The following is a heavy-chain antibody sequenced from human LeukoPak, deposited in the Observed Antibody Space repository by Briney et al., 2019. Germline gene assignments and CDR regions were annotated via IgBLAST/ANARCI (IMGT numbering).Heavy chain of an antibody. CDR2: INHSGST. Sequence: SETLSLTCAVDGGSFSGYYWSWIRQPPGKGLEWIGEINHSGSTNYNPSLKSRVTISVDTSKNQFSLKLSSVTAADTAVYYCARGLGDTAMATPAFDIWGQGTMVTVSS. V-gene: IGHV4-34*01. CDR3: ARGLGDTAMATPAFDI. CDR1: GGSFSGYY. D-gene: IGHD5-18*01. J-gene: IGHJ3*02.